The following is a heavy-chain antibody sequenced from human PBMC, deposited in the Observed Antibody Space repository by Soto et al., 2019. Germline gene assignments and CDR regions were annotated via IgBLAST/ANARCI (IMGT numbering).Heavy chain of an antibody. CDR1: GFTFSSYG. Sequence: GGSLRLSCAASGFTFSSYGMHWVRQAPGKGLEWVAVISYDGSNKYYADSVKGRFTISRDNAKNTLYLQMNSLRSEDTAVYYCARGITMVRGVIPFDYWGQGTLVTVSS. CDR3: ARGITMVRGVIPFDY. J-gene: IGHJ4*02. V-gene: IGHV3-30*03. CDR2: ISYDGSNK. D-gene: IGHD3-10*01.